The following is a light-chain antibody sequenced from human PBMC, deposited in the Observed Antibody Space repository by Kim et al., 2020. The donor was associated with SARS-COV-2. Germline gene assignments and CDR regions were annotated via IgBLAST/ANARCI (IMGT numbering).Light chain of an antibody. CDR3: QQSYNNPYT. Sequence: SASVGDRVTITCRARQSISSSLNWYQQKPGKAPKLLIYAASSLQSGVPSRFSGSGSGTDFTLTISSLQPEDFATYYCQQSYNNPYTFGQGTKLEI. CDR2: AAS. J-gene: IGKJ2*01. CDR1: QSISSS. V-gene: IGKV1-39*01.